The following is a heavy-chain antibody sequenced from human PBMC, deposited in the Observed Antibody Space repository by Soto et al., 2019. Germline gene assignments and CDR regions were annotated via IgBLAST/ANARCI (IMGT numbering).Heavy chain of an antibody. CDR1: GGSISSGGYY. Sequence: NPSETLSLTCTVSGGSISSGGYYWSWIRQHPGKGLEWIGYIYYSGSTYYNPSLKSRVTISVDTSKNQFSLKLSSVTAADTAVYYCARAHAAPPSRYYGDSNSLYLDYWGQGTLVTVSS. J-gene: IGHJ4*02. CDR2: IYYSGST. V-gene: IGHV4-31*03. D-gene: IGHD4-17*01. CDR3: ARAHAAPPSRYYGDSNSLYLDY.